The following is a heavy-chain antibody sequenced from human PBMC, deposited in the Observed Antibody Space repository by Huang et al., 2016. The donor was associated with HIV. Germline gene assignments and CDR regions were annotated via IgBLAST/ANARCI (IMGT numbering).Heavy chain of an antibody. D-gene: IGHD6-13*01. CDR3: AKGGSAAAVLDF. Sequence: QVQLVESGGGVVQPGRSLRISCAASGFTFSSYGMHWVRTAPGKGLEWVAVISYDAKTKYYADCVKGRFSISRDNSKTTVYLQLNSLRLEDTAVYYCAKGGSAAAVLDFWGQGTLVTVSS. CDR2: ISYDAKTK. J-gene: IGHJ4*02. CDR1: GFTFSSYG. V-gene: IGHV3-30*18.